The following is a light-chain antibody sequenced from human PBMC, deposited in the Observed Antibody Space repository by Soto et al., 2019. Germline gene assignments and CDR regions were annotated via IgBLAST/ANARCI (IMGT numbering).Light chain of an antibody. CDR1: QSVSSN. CDR2: AAS. J-gene: IGKJ1*01. Sequence: EIVMTQSPATLSVSPGERATLSCRAGQSVSSNLAWYQQKPGQAPRLLIYAASTRATGIPARFSGSGSGTEFTLTISSLQSEDFAVYYCQQYNYWPRTFGQGTKVEIK. CDR3: QQYNYWPRT. V-gene: IGKV3-15*01.